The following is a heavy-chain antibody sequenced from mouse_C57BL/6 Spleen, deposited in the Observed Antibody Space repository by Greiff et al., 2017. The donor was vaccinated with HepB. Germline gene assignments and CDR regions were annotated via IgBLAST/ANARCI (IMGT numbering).Heavy chain of an antibody. Sequence: VQLQQSGAELAKPGASVKLSCKASGYTFTSYWMHWVKQRPGQGLEWIGYINPSSGYTKYNQKFKDKATLTADKSSSTAYMQLSSLTYEDYAVYDCERGGYDDLAWFAYWGQGTLVTVSA. CDR2: INPSSGYT. J-gene: IGHJ3*01. CDR1: GYTFTSYW. D-gene: IGHD2-10*02. V-gene: IGHV1-7*01. CDR3: ERGGYDDLAWFAY.